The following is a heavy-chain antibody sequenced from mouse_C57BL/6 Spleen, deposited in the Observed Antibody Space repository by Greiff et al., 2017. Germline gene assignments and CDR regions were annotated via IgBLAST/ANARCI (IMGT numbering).Heavy chain of an antibody. CDR3: ARNDPQAMDY. Sequence: VQLQQSGPGLVQPSQSLSITCTVSGFSLTSYGVHWVRQSPGKGLEWLGVIWSGGSTDYNAAFISRLSISKDNSKSQVFFKMNSLQADDTAIYYCARNDPQAMDYWGQGTSVTVSS. V-gene: IGHV2-2*01. D-gene: IGHD3-2*02. CDR2: IWSGGST. CDR1: GFSLTSYG. J-gene: IGHJ4*01.